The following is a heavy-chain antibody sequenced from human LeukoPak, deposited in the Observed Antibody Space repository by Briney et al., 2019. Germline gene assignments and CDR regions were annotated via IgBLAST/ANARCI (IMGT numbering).Heavy chain of an antibody. D-gene: IGHD3-3*01. Sequence: ASVKVSCKASGYTFTGYHMHWVRQAPGQGLEWMGRINPNSGGNNYAQKFQGMVTMTWETPISTSYMELSRLRSDDTAVYYCARGLPESSYYDFWSGYWCFDYWGRGTLVTVSS. CDR3: ARGLPESSYYDFWSGYWCFDY. V-gene: IGHV1-2*06. J-gene: IGHJ4*02. CDR2: INPNSGGN. CDR1: GYTFTGYH.